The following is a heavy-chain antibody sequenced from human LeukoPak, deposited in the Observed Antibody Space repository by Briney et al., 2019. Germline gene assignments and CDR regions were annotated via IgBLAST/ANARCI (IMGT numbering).Heavy chain of an antibody. V-gene: IGHV4-59*08. CDR1: GGSISSNY. CDR2: IYYSGST. J-gene: IGHJ3*02. D-gene: IGHD4-17*01. Sequence: SETLSLTCTVSGGSISSNYWSWIRQPPGKGLEWIGYIYYSGSTNYNPSLKSRVTMSVDTSRNQFSLKLSSVTAADTAVYYCATHRDYGDYRDAFDIWGQGTMVTVSS. CDR3: ATHRDYGDYRDAFDI.